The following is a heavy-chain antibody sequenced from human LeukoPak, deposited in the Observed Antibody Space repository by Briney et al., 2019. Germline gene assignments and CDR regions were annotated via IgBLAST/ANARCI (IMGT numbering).Heavy chain of an antibody. CDR2: IWHDASHT. Sequence: GGSLRLSCAASGFSFSTYAMHWVRQAPGKGLEWVALIWHDASHTFYTDSVKGRFTISRDNSKNTVYLQMNSLRAEDTAVYYCARDSQVYYDFWSGYHNYYYYYGMDVWGQGTTVTVSS. D-gene: IGHD3-3*01. V-gene: IGHV3-33*01. CDR3: ARDSQVYYDFWSGYHNYYYYYGMDV. CDR1: GFSFSTYA. J-gene: IGHJ6*02.